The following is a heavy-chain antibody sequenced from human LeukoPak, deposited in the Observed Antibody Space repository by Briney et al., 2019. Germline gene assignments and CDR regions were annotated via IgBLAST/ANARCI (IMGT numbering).Heavy chain of an antibody. CDR2: IIPILGIA. CDR1: GGTFSSYA. CDR3: ARGGAARHQGFFDY. V-gene: IGHV1-69*04. J-gene: IGHJ4*02. Sequence: SVKVSCKASGGTFSSYAISWVRQAPGQGLEWMGRIIPILGIANYAQKFQGRVTITADKSTSTAYMELSSLRSEDTAVYYCARGGAARHQGFFDYWGQGTLVTVSS. D-gene: IGHD6-6*01.